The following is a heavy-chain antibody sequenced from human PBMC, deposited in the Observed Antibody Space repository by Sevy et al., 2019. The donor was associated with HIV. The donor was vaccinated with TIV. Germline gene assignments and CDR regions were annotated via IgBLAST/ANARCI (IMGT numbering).Heavy chain of an antibody. CDR3: AKGHSSGWYDFFDF. Sequence: GGSLRLSCAAPGFTFSSYAVSWVRQAPGKGPEWVSAVSASGISTYYADCVKGRFTISRDNSKNTVYLQMNSLRAEDTAVYYCAKGHSSGWYDFFDFWGQGTLVTVSS. J-gene: IGHJ4*02. CDR1: GFTFSSYA. V-gene: IGHV3-23*01. CDR2: VSASGIST. D-gene: IGHD6-19*01.